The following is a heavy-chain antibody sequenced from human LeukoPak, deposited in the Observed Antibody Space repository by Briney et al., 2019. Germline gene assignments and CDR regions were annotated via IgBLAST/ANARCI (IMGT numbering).Heavy chain of an antibody. V-gene: IGHV3-48*03. CDR2: ISSSGSTI. J-gene: IGHJ4*02. Sequence: GGSLRLSCAASGFTFSSYEMNWVRQAPGKGLEWVSYISSSGSTIYYADSVKGRFTISRDSSKNSLYLQMKSLRAEDTALYYCARRGYHDYSGFDYWGQGTLVTVSS. D-gene: IGHD3-16*01. CDR3: ARRGYHDYSGFDY. CDR1: GFTFSSYE.